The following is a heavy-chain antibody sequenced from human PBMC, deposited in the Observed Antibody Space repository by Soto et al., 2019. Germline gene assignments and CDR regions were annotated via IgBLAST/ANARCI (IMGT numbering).Heavy chain of an antibody. CDR1: GGSISSYYW. Sequence: TLSLTCTVSGGSISSYYWSWIRQPPGKALEWLALIYWDDDKRYSPSLKSRLTITKDTSKNQVVLTMTNMDPVDTATYYCAHRRGARDYEDWFDPWGQGTLVTVSS. D-gene: IGHD4-17*01. J-gene: IGHJ5*02. CDR2: IYWDDDK. V-gene: IGHV2-5*08. CDR3: AHRRGARDYEDWFDP.